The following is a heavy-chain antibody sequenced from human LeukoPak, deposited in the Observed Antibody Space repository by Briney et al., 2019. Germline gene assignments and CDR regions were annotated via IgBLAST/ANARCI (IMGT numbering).Heavy chain of an antibody. CDR3: ARGEGVVVVPAAGILDY. J-gene: IGHJ4*02. V-gene: IGHV3-30-3*01. D-gene: IGHD2-2*01. CDR1: GFTFSSYA. CDR2: ISYDGSNK. Sequence: PGGSLRLSCAASGFTFSSYAMHWVRQAPGKGLEWVAVISYDGSNKYYADSVKGRFTISRDNSKNTLYLQMNSLRAEDTAVYYCARGEGVVVVPAAGILDYWGQGTLVTVSS.